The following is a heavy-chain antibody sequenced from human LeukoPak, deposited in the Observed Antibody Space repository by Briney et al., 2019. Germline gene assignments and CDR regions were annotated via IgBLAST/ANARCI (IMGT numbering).Heavy chain of an antibody. CDR1: GFTFSNAW. CDR3: AKAYDFWSGPLDY. Sequence: PGGSLRLSCAASGFTFSNAWMSWVRQAPGKGLEWVSAISGSGGSTYYADSVKGRFTISRDNSKNTLYLQMNSLRAEDTAVYYCAKAYDFWSGPLDYWGQGTLVTVSS. CDR2: ISGSGGST. J-gene: IGHJ4*02. D-gene: IGHD3-3*01. V-gene: IGHV3-23*01.